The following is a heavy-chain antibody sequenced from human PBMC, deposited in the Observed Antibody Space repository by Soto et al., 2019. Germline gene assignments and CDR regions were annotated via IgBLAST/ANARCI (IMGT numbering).Heavy chain of an antibody. V-gene: IGHV3-23*01. D-gene: IGHD2-15*01. Sequence: DVNLLQSGGGSAQPGGSLRLSCATSGFAFSTYAMTWVRQVPGRGLEWVSTILPDETGFYTVSVKGRFTISRDNFRGILYLQMNDLWVEAAAIYFCAKDRLPTSGQRFYFDSWGQGSLVTVSS. J-gene: IGHJ4*02. CDR2: ILPDETG. CDR1: GFAFSTYA. CDR3: AKDRLPTSGQRFYFDS.